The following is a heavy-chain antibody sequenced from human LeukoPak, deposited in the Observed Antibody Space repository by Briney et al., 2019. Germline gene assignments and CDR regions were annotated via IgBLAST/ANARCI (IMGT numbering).Heavy chain of an antibody. Sequence: PGGSLRLSCAASGFTFSTYEMNWVRQAPGKGLEWVSHISSSGITIYYADSVKGRFTISRDNAKNSLYLQMNSLRAEDTAVYYCAKPPDGYNSGAFGYWGQGTLVTVSS. V-gene: IGHV3-48*03. CDR2: ISSSGITI. J-gene: IGHJ4*02. CDR1: GFTFSTYE. D-gene: IGHD5-24*01. CDR3: AKPPDGYNSGAFGY.